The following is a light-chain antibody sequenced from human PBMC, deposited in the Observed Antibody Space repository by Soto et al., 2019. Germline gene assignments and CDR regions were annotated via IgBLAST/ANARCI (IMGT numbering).Light chain of an antibody. CDR1: QSVSSY. CDR3: QQRRNWLT. CDR2: DAS. J-gene: IGKJ4*01. V-gene: IGKV3-11*01. Sequence: EIVLTQSPATLSLSPGERATLSCRASQSVSSYLAWYQQKPGQAPRLLIYDASNRATGIPAGFSGSGSGTDFTLPLSSLEPEDFAVYFCQQRRNWLTFGGGTKVEIK.